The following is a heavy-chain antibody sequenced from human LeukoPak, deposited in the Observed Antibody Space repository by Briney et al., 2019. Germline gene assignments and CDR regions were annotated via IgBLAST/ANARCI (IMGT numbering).Heavy chain of an antibody. Sequence: GGSLRLSCAASGFTFSSYWMSWVRQAPGKGLERVSNIKQDGSEKYYVDSVKGRFTISRDNAKNSLYLQMNSLRAEDTAVYYCARETYYDFWSGYYSGNYFDYWGQGTLVTVSS. V-gene: IGHV3-7*01. CDR2: IKQDGSEK. CDR1: GFTFSSYW. J-gene: IGHJ4*02. CDR3: ARETYYDFWSGYYSGNYFDY. D-gene: IGHD3-3*01.